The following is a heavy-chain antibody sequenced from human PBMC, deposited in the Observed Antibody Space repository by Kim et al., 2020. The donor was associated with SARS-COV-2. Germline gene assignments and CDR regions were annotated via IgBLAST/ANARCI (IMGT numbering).Heavy chain of an antibody. CDR1: GFTFGDYA. CDR3: AKDMREAGYSSGWYGWGYYGMDV. V-gene: IGHV3-9*01. Sequence: GGSLRLSCAASGFTFGDYAMHWVRQAPGKGLEWVSGISWNSGSIGYADSVEGRFTISRDNAKNSLYLQMNSLRAEDTALYYCAKDMREAGYSSGWYGWGYYGMDVWGQGTTVTVSS. D-gene: IGHD6-19*01. J-gene: IGHJ6*02. CDR2: ISWNSGSI.